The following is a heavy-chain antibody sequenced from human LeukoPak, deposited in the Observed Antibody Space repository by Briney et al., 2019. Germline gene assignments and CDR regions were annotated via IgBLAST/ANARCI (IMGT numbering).Heavy chain of an antibody. D-gene: IGHD2-15*01. V-gene: IGHV1-2*02. CDR2: VNPNSGGT. J-gene: IGHJ4*02. CDR1: GYTFTGYY. CDR3: ARDTSALGDIDRYCSGGSCYSSPGY. Sequence: ASVKVSCKASGYTFTGYYMHWVRQAPGQGLEWMGWVNPNSGGTNYAQKFQGRVTMTRDTSISTAYMELSRLRSDDTAVYYCARDTSALGDIDRYCSGGSCYSSPGYWGQGTLVTVSS.